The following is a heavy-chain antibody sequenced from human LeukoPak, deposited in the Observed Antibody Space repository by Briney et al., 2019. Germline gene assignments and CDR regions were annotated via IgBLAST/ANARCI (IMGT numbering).Heavy chain of an antibody. Sequence: GGSLRLSCAASGITFSSYGMSWVRQAPGKGLEWVSSISSTGGTTYYADSVKGRFTISRDNSKNTLYLQTNSLRAEDTAVYYCAKGRYYDSSGYIFFVYWGQGTLVTVSS. CDR1: GITFSSYG. J-gene: IGHJ4*02. CDR3: AKGRYYDSSGYIFFVY. CDR2: ISSTGGTT. D-gene: IGHD3-22*01. V-gene: IGHV3-23*01.